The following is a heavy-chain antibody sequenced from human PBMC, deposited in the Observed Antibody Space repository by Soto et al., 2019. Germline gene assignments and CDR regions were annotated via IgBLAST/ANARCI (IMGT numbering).Heavy chain of an antibody. CDR3: AKGEGHYYYYYGLDV. CDR1: GFTFSSYS. D-gene: IGHD1-26*01. CDR2: ISSSSSTI. J-gene: IGHJ6*02. Sequence: EVQLVESGGGLVQPGGSLRLSCAASGFTFSSYSMNWVRQAPGKGLEWVSYISSSSSTIYYADSVKGRFTISRDNAKNSLYLQMNSLRPEDTALYYCAKGEGHYYYYYGLDVWGQGTTVTVSS. V-gene: IGHV3-48*01.